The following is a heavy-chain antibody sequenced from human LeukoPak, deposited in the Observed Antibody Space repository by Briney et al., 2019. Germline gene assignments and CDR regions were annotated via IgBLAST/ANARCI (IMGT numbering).Heavy chain of an antibody. J-gene: IGHJ5*02. CDR1: GFTFSSYS. V-gene: IGHV3-53*01. D-gene: IGHD6-19*01. CDR3: ASWPVGWYGEDP. Sequence: PGGSLRLSCAASGFTFSSYSMNWVRQAPGKGLEWVSVIYGGGSTYYADSVKGRLTISRDTPKNALYLQMNSLRVEDTAVYYCASWPVGWYGEDPWGQGTLVTVSS. CDR2: IYGGGST.